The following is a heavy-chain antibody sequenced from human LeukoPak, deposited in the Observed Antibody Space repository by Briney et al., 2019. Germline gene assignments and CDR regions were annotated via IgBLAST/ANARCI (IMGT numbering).Heavy chain of an antibody. J-gene: IGHJ6*03. V-gene: IGHV4-38-2*01. Sequence: SETLSLTCAVSGYPISSGYYWGWIRQPPGKGLEWIGSIYHSGSTYYNPSLKSRVTISVDTSKNQFSLKLSSVTAADTAVYYCARQGYDFWSGYYYYMDVWGKGTTVTVSS. CDR2: IYHSGST. CDR1: GYPISSGYY. D-gene: IGHD3-3*01. CDR3: ARQGYDFWSGYYYYMDV.